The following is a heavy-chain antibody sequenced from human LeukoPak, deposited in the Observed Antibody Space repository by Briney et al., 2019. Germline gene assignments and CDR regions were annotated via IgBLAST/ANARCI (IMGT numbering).Heavy chain of an antibody. CDR1: GGSISSYY. CDR3: AREGSEGGSGSYFYY. D-gene: IGHD3-10*01. CDR2: IYSSGTT. J-gene: IGHJ4*02. V-gene: IGHV4-59*01. Sequence: KPSETLSLTCTVSGGSISSYYWSWIRQSPGKGLEWIGYIYSSGTTNYNPSLKSRVTISVDTSKNQFSLKLSSVTAADTAVYYCAREGSEGGSGSYFYYWGQGTLVTVSS.